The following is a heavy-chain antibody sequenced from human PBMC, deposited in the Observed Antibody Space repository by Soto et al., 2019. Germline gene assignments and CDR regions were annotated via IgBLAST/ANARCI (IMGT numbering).Heavy chain of an antibody. Sequence: SETLSLTCTVSGGSINSGGYYWSWIRQHPGKGLEWIGYIYYSGTTYYNPSLQSRLTISRDTPKNQFSLKLSSVTAADTAVYYFARENYDILTGYDYWGQGTLVTVSS. CDR3: ARENYDILTGYDY. CDR2: IYYSGTT. D-gene: IGHD3-9*01. J-gene: IGHJ4*02. V-gene: IGHV4-31*03. CDR1: GGSINSGGYY.